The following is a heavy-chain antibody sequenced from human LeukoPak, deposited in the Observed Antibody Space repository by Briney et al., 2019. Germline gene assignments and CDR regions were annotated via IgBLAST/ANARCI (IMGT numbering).Heavy chain of an antibody. V-gene: IGHV3-9*01. CDR3: ARGAQTYYYGSGSYLQYNWFDP. CDR2: ISWNSGSI. CDR1: GFTFDDYA. D-gene: IGHD3-10*01. J-gene: IGHJ5*02. Sequence: GGSLRLSCAASGFTFDDYAMHWVRQAPGKGLEWVSGISWNSGSIGYADSVKGRFTISRDNAKNSLYLQMNSLRAEDTAVYYCARGAQTYYYGSGSYLQYNWFDPWGQGTLVTVSS.